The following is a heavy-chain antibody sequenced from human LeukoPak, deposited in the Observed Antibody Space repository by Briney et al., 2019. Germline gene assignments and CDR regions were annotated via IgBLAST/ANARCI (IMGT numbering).Heavy chain of an antibody. CDR2: IYSGGST. CDR3: ARTPLAYYGMDV. Sequence: GGSLRLSCAASGFTVSSNYMSWVRQAPGKGLEWVSVIYSGGSTYYAGSVKGRFTISGHNSKNTLYLQMNSLRAEDTAVYYCARTPLAYYGMDVWGQGTTVTVSS. CDR1: GFTVSSNY. V-gene: IGHV3-53*04. J-gene: IGHJ6*02.